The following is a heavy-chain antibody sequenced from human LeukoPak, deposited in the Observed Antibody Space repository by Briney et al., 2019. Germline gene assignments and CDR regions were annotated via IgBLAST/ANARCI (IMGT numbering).Heavy chain of an antibody. J-gene: IGHJ6*02. D-gene: IGHD3-10*01. CDR2: ISSSGGST. Sequence: QPGGSLRLSCVASGFTFSSYAMSWVRQAPGKGLEWVSAISSSGGSTYYADSVKGRFTISRDNSKNTLYLQMNSLRAEDSAVYYCAKASPSRRSGSYYLDVWGQGTTVTISS. V-gene: IGHV3-23*01. CDR1: GFTFSSYA. CDR3: AKASPSRRSGSYYLDV.